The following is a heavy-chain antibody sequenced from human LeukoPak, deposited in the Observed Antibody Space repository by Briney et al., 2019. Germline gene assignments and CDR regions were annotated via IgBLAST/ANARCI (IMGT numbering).Heavy chain of an antibody. V-gene: IGHV3-38-3*01. CDR2: ISGGST. D-gene: IGHD6-13*01. Sequence: GGSLRLSCAASGFTVSSNEMSWVRQAPGKGLEWVSSISGGSTYYADSRKGRFTISRDNSKNTLHLQMNSLRAEDTAVYYCAKERYSRGGDFDYWGQGTLVTVSS. CDR1: GFTVSSNE. CDR3: AKERYSRGGDFDY. J-gene: IGHJ4*02.